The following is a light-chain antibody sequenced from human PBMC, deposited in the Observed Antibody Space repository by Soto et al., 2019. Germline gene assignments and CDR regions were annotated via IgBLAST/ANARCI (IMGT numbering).Light chain of an antibody. Sequence: DIVLTQSPLSLPVTLGEPASISCRSSQSLLHSNGYNYLDWYLQKPGQSPQLLIYLGSDRASGVPDRFSGSGSGTDFTLTISRVEAEDVGVYYCMQALQTPLITFGQGTRLEIK. V-gene: IGKV2-28*01. CDR1: QSLLHSNGYNY. CDR3: MQALQTPLIT. CDR2: LGS. J-gene: IGKJ5*01.